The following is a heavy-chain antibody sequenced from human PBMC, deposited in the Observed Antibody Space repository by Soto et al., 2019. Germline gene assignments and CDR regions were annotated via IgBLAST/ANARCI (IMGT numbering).Heavy chain of an antibody. CDR1: GYTFTGYY. V-gene: IGHV1-2*04. J-gene: IGHJ3*02. Sequence: ASVKVSCKASGYTFTGYYMHWVRQAPGQGLEWMGWINPNSGGTNYAQKFQGWVTMTRDTSISTAYMELSRLRSDDTAVYYCARGGPLTGYAFDIWGQGTMVTVSS. D-gene: IGHD7-27*01. CDR3: ARGGPLTGYAFDI. CDR2: INPNSGGT.